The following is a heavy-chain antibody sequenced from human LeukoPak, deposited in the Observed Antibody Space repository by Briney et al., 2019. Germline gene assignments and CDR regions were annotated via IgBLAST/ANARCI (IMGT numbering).Heavy chain of an antibody. Sequence: ASVTVSCTASGYTFTSYAMHWVRQAPGQRLEWMGWINAGNGNTKYSQKFQGRVTITRDTSASTAYMELSSLRSEDTAVYYCARGPRYGVRGPFDYWGQGTLVTVSS. J-gene: IGHJ4*02. CDR2: INAGNGNT. D-gene: IGHD3-10*02. CDR3: ARGPRYGVRGPFDY. CDR1: GYTFTSYA. V-gene: IGHV1-3*01.